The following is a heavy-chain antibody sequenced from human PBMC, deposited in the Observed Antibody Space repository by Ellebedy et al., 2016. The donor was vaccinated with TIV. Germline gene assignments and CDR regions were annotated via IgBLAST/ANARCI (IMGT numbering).Heavy chain of an antibody. V-gene: IGHV6-1*01. CDR1: GASVSSNSPT. D-gene: IGHD6-19*01. J-gene: IGHJ4*02. CDR3: ARYNSGWKIFDY. Sequence: MPSETLSLTCAISGASVSSNSPTWNWIRQSPSRGLEWLGRTYYRSKWYYEYAVSVYSRITINPDTSKNQFSLQLNSVTPEDTAVYYCARYNSGWKIFDYWGQGTLVTVSS. CDR2: TYYRSKWYY.